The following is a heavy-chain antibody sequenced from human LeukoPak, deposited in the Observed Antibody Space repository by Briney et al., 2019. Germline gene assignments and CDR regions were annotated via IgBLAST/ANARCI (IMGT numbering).Heavy chain of an antibody. V-gene: IGHV3-74*01. CDR1: GFTFRSYW. Sequence: PGGSLRLSCAASGFTFRSYWMHWVRQAPGKGLVWISRINTDGSNTDYADSVKGRFTVPRDDAKNTLYLQMSSLRVEDTAVYYCARLSGNYQNYFDFWSQGTLVTVSS. J-gene: IGHJ4*02. CDR3: ARLSGNYQNYFDF. D-gene: IGHD1-26*01. CDR2: INTDGSNT.